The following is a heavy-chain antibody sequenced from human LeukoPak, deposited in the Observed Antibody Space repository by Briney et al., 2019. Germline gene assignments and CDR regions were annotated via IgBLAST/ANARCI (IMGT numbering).Heavy chain of an antibody. CDR3: ARKQYTLWYFDL. CDR2: IYYSGST. D-gene: IGHD2-2*02. V-gene: IGHV4-39*01. J-gene: IGHJ2*01. Sequence: SETLSLTCTVSGGSISSSSYYWGWIRQPPGKGLEWIGSIYYSGSTYYNPSLKSRVTISVDTSKNQFSLKLSSVTAADTAVYYCARKQYTLWYFDLWGRGTPVTVSS. CDR1: GGSISSSSYY.